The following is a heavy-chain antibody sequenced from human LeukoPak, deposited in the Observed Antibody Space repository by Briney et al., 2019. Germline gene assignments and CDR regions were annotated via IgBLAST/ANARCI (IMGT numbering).Heavy chain of an antibody. V-gene: IGHV3-7*04. CDR3: ARSDSIGFVDY. D-gene: IGHD2-21*01. J-gene: IGHJ4*02. Sequence: GRFTIARDNTDNSLSLQMNSLRVEDTAVYYCARSDSIGFVDYWGQGTLITVSS.